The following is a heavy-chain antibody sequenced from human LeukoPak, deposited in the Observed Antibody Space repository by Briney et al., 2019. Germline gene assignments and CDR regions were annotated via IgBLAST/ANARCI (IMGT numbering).Heavy chain of an antibody. CDR2: IYPGDSDT. J-gene: IGHJ3*01. CDR3: ARPNITPYYDSRGYDAFDV. D-gene: IGHD3-22*01. V-gene: IGHV5-51*01. CDR1: GYIFSNYW. Sequence: GESLKISCKGSGYIFSNYWIGWVRQMPGKGLQWMGIIYPGDSDTRYSPSFQGQVTISADKSVNTAYLQWSSLKASDTAMYYCARPNITPYYDSRGYDAFDVWGQGTMVTVYS.